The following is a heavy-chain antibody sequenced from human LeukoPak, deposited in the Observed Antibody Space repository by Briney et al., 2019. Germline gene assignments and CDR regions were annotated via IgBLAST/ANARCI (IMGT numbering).Heavy chain of an antibody. CDR2: IWYDGSNK. Sequence: PGGSLRLPCAASGFTFSSYGMHWVRQAPGKGLEWVAVIWYDGSNKYYADSVKGRFTISRDNSKNTLYLQMNSLRAEDTAVYYCARDHCSSTSCYAYYYYGMDVWGKGTTVTVSS. D-gene: IGHD2-2*01. CDR3: ARDHCSSTSCYAYYYYGMDV. J-gene: IGHJ6*04. V-gene: IGHV3-33*01. CDR1: GFTFSSYG.